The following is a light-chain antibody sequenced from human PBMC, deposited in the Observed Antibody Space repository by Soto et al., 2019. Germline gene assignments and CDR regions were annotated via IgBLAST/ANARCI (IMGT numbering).Light chain of an antibody. CDR2: DAS. Sequence: EIVLTQSPGTLSLSPGERATLSCRASQRISNSYLAWYQQKPGQAPRLLLYDASSRATGIPDRVSGSGSGTDFTLTISRLEPDDFAVYYCQQYVSSPPWTFGQGTKVEIK. V-gene: IGKV3-20*01. CDR1: QRISNSY. CDR3: QQYVSSPPWT. J-gene: IGKJ1*01.